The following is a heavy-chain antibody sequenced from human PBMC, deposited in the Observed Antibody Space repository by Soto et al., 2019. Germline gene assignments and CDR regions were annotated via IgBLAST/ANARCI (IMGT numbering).Heavy chain of an antibody. J-gene: IGHJ5*02. CDR2: IYPGDSDT. D-gene: IGHD2-2*01. Sequence: GESLKISCKGPGYSFTSYWIGWVRQMPGKGLEWMGIIYPGDSDTRYSPSFQGQVTISADKSISTAYLQWSSLKASDTAMYYCARLNIVVVPAAKNWFDPWGQGTLVTVSS. V-gene: IGHV5-51*01. CDR3: ARLNIVVVPAAKNWFDP. CDR1: GYSFTSYW.